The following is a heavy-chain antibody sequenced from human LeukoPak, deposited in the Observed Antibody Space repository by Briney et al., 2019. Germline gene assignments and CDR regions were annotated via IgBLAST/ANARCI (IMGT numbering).Heavy chain of an antibody. CDR3: ARHYGDYVGQYFQH. V-gene: IGHV4-39*01. CDR2: IYDRGST. Sequence: SETLSLTCTVSGGSISGSNYYWGWIRQPPGKGLEWIGSIYDRGSTYYNPSLKSRVAISVDTSKNQFSLRLSSVTAADTAVYYCARHYGDYVGQYFQHWGQGTLVTVSS. J-gene: IGHJ1*01. CDR1: GGSISGSNYY. D-gene: IGHD4-17*01.